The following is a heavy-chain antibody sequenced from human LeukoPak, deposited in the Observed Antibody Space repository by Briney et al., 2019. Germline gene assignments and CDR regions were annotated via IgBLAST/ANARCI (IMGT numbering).Heavy chain of an antibody. Sequence: PSETLSLTCTVSGGSISSGDHYWSWIRQPPGKGLEWIGYIYYSGSTYYNPSLKSRVTISVDTSKNQFSLKLSSVTAADTAVYYCARVFVAPEPKVGLNWFDPWGQGTLVTVSS. V-gene: IGHV4-30-4*08. D-gene: IGHD2-2*01. CDR3: ARVFVAPEPKVGLNWFDP. J-gene: IGHJ5*02. CDR1: GGSISSGDHY. CDR2: IYYSGST.